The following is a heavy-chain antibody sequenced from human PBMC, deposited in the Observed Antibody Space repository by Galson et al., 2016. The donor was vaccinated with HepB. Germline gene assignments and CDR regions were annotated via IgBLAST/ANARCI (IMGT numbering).Heavy chain of an antibody. V-gene: IGHV3-15*01. Sequence: SLRLSCAASGFSFSHPFSNAFKNAWMSWVRQAPGKGLEWVGRIKSKVDGGTEHYAPPVKGRFTVSRDDSKDMLYLQMDSLKTEDTAVYYCTADIPNVGSGYNDFDFWGQGTLVTVSS. D-gene: IGHD5-12*01. CDR1: GFSFSHPFSNAFKNAW. CDR2: IKSKVDGGTE. J-gene: IGHJ4*02. CDR3: TADIPNVGSGYNDFDF.